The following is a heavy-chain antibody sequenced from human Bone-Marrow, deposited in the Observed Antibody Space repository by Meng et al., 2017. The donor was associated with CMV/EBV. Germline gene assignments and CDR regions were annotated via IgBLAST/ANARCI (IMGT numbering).Heavy chain of an antibody. CDR3: AKDRLGAMIVVVNLSLYGMDV. D-gene: IGHD3-22*01. CDR1: GFTFSSYS. J-gene: IGHJ6*01. CDR2: ILYDGSKK. V-gene: IGHV3-30-3*01. Sequence: GGSLRLSCTASGFTFSSYSMHWVRQAPGKGLEWVAAILYDGSKKYYADSVKGRFTISRDNSKNTLYLQMNSLRVEDTAVYYCAKDRLGAMIVVVNLSLYGMDVWGQGTTVTVSS.